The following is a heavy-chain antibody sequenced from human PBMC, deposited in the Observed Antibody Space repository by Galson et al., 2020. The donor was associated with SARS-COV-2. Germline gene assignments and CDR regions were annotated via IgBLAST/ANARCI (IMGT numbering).Heavy chain of an antibody. CDR1: GFTFSSYG. CDR2: IWYDGSNK. CDR3: ARDAIADYYYYYMDV. D-gene: IGHD2-2*02. Sequence: GESLKISCAASGFTFSSYGMHWVRQAPGKGLEWVAVIWYDGSNKYYADSVKGRFTISRDNSKNTLYLQMNSLRAEDTAVYYCARDAIADYYYYYMDVWGKGTTVTISS. V-gene: IGHV3-33*01. J-gene: IGHJ6*03.